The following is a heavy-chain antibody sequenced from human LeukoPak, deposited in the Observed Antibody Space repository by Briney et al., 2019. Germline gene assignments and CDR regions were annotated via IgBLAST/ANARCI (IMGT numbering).Heavy chain of an antibody. CDR1: GHRFTNHW. V-gene: IGHV5-51*01. CDR3: ARRYYYDSSGYFDY. J-gene: IGHJ4*02. Sequence: GESLKISCEVSGHRFTNHWIGWVRQMPGKGLEWMGIINLGDSDTKYSPSFQGQVTISLDKSISTAYLQWSSLKASDTAMYYCARRYYYDSSGYFDYWGQGTLVTVSS. CDR2: INLGDSDT. D-gene: IGHD3-22*01.